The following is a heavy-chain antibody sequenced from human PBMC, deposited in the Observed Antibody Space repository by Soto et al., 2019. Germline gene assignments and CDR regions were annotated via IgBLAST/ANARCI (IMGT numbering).Heavy chain of an antibody. CDR3: ARKGVAAAGTDSSQYYYGMDV. CDR1: GNSFTSYW. D-gene: IGHD6-13*01. CDR2: IYPGDSDT. Sequence: GESLKISFEGSGNSFTSYWIGSVRQMPGKGLEWMGIIYPGDSDTRYSPSFQGQVTISADKSISTAYLQWSSLTDSDPAMYYCARKGVAAAGTDSSQYYYGMDVWGKVHTSTV. V-gene: IGHV5-51*01. J-gene: IGHJ6*04.